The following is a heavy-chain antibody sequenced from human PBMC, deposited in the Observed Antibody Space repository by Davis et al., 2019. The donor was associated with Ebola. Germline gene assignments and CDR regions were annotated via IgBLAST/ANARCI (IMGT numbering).Heavy chain of an antibody. Sequence: GESLKISCKGSGYSFTSYWISWVRQMPGKGLEWMGRIDPSDSYTNYSPSFQGHVTISADKPISTAYLQWSSLKASDTAMYYCARHGIYYGSGSGYYYYGMDVWGQGTTVTVSS. D-gene: IGHD3-10*01. CDR3: ARHGIYYGSGSGYYYYGMDV. CDR2: IDPSDSYT. J-gene: IGHJ6*02. CDR1: GYSFTSYW. V-gene: IGHV5-10-1*01.